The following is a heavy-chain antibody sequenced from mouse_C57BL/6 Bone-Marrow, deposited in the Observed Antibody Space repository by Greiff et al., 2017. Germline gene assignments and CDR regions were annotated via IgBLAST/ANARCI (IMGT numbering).Heavy chain of an antibody. J-gene: IGHJ2*01. CDR2: LYPGDGDT. D-gene: IGHD2-1*01. CDR1: GYAFSSSW. V-gene: IGHV1-82*01. Sequence: QVQLKESGPELVKPGASVKISCKASGYAFSSSWMNWVKQRPGKGLEWIGRLYPGDGDTNYNGKFKGKATLTADKSSSTAYMQLSSLTSEDSAVYFCAINLYCNYDYWGQGTTLTVSS. CDR3: AINLYCNYDY.